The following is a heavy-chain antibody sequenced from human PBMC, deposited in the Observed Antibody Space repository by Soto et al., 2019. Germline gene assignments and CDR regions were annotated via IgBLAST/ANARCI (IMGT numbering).Heavy chain of an antibody. D-gene: IGHD3-10*01. J-gene: IGHJ6*02. Sequence: QVQLVQSGAEVKKPGASVKVSCKASGYTFTGYYMHWVRQAPGQGLEWMGWINPNSGGTNYAQKFQGWVTMTRDTSISTAYMELSRLRSDETAVYYCARDRRYGTMVRGGMDVWGQGTTVTVSS. V-gene: IGHV1-2*04. CDR2: INPNSGGT. CDR3: ARDRRYGTMVRGGMDV. CDR1: GYTFTGYY.